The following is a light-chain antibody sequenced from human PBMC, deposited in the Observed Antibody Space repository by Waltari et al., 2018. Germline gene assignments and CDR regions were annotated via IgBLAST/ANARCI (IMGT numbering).Light chain of an antibody. V-gene: IGKV1-39*01. CDR2: AAS. CDR3: QQSYSTLQYT. J-gene: IGKJ2*01. CDR1: QSISSY. Sequence: DIQMTQSPSSLSASVGDRVTITCRASQSISSYVNWYQQKPGKAPKLLIYAASSLQSVVPSRVSGSGSGTDFTLTISSLQPEDFATYYCQQSYSTLQYTFGQGTKLEIK.